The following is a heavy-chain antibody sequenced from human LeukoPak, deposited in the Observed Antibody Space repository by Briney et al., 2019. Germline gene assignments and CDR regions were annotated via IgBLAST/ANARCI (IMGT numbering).Heavy chain of an antibody. CDR3: ARQQGPFFFDY. CDR2: LYPSGST. V-gene: IGHV4-59*08. CDR1: GGSINSGY. D-gene: IGHD3-3*01. Sequence: PSETLSLTCSVSGGSINSGYWSWIRQPPGKGLEWIGLLYPSGSTNYNPSLKSRVTISVDTFKNQLSLKLSSVTAADTAVYYCARQQGPFFFDYWGQGTLVTVSS. J-gene: IGHJ4*02.